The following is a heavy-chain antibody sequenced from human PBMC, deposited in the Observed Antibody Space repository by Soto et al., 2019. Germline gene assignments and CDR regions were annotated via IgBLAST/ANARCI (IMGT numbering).Heavy chain of an antibody. CDR1: GGTFSSYT. CDR3: ARYPGYCSGGSCYYGMDV. CDR2: IIPILGIA. J-gene: IGHJ6*02. Sequence: QVQLVQSGAEVKKPGSSVKVSCKASGGTFSSYTISWVRQAPGQGLEWMGRIIPILGIANYAQKFQGRVTITADKSTSTAYMELSSLRSEVTSVYYCARYPGYCSGGSCYYGMDVWGQGTTVTVSS. D-gene: IGHD2-15*01. V-gene: IGHV1-69*02.